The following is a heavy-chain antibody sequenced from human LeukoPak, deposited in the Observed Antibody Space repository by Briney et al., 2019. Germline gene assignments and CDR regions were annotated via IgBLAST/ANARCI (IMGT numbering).Heavy chain of an antibody. V-gene: IGHV4-38-2*02. CDR2: IYHSGST. D-gene: IGHD2-2*01. J-gene: IGHJ4*02. CDR3: ARVSKYQLLFYFDY. Sequence: PSETLSLTCTVSGYSISSGYYWGWIRQPPGKGLEWIGSIYHSGSTYYNPPLKSRVTISVDTSKNQFSLKLSSVTAADTAVYYCARVSKYQLLFYFDYWGQGTLVTVSS. CDR1: GYSISSGYY.